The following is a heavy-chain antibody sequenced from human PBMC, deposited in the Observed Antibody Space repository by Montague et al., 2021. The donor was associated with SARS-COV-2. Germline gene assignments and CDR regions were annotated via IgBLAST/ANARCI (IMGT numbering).Heavy chain of an antibody. Sequence: SETLSLTCAVHGTSFSGYYWNWIRQPPGKGLEWIGEINHGGSTEYSPSLKSRLTISADTPKNQFSLKLTSVAAAGTAVYYCARLRDGVVPSPILGVGPYYSYYYMDVWGRGTTVTVSS. J-gene: IGHJ6*03. CDR2: INHGGST. D-gene: IGHD3-10*01. CDR3: ARLRDGVVPSPILGVGPYYSYYYMDV. CDR1: GTSFSGYY. V-gene: IGHV4-34*01.